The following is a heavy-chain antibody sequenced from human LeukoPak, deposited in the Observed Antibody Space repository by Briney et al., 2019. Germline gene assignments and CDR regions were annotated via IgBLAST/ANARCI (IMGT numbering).Heavy chain of an antibody. CDR3: ARIDHLDYSNFFDY. J-gene: IGHJ4*02. CDR2: ISAYNGNT. CDR1: GYTFTSYG. D-gene: IGHD4-11*01. V-gene: IGHV1-18*01. Sequence: ASVKVSCKASGYTFTSYGISWVRQAPGQGLEWMGWISAYNGNTNYAQKLQGRVTMTTDTSTSTAYMELRSLRSDDTAVYYCARIDHLDYSNFFDYWGQGTQVTVSS.